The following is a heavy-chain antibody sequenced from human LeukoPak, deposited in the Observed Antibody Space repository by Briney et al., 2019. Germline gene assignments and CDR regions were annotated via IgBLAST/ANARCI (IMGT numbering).Heavy chain of an antibody. CDR1: GFTFSNYA. D-gene: IGHD3-22*01. V-gene: IGHV3-23*01. CDR3: AKVGITMLVVVYFDD. CDR2: ISISGRDT. Sequence: GGSLRLSCAASGFTFSNYAMSWVRQAPGKGLEWVSAISISGRDTYYADSVKGRFTISRDNSKNTLYLQMNSLRAEDTAVYYCAKVGITMLVVVYFDDWGQGTLVTVSS. J-gene: IGHJ4*02.